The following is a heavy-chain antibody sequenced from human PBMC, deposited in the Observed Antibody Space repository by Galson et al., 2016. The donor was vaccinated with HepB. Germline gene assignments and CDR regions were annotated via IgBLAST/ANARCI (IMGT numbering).Heavy chain of an antibody. J-gene: IGHJ6*04. CDR2: IGTAGNT. V-gene: IGHV3-13*01. CDR1: GFTFSIYD. Sequence: SLRLSCAASGFTFSIYDMHWVRQAPGSGLEWVSVIGTAGNTYYAASVKGRFTISREVAKNSLFLQMNSLTVGDTAVYYCARDGGYSGYDAYGLDVWGKGTTVTVSS. D-gene: IGHD5-12*01. CDR3: ARDGGYSGYDAYGLDV.